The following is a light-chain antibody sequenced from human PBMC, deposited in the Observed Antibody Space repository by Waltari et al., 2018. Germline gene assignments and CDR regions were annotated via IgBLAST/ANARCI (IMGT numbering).Light chain of an antibody. CDR3: SSYVGSSSIV. CDR2: EAS. CDR1: SSDIGTYKF. Sequence: QSALAQPASVSGSPGQSITISCTGTSSDIGTYKFVSWYQQHPGKVPRLIIYEASKRPSDISDRFSGSKSGNTASLTISGLQADDEADYYCSSYVGSSSIVFGGDTKVTVL. J-gene: IGLJ2*01. V-gene: IGLV2-23*01.